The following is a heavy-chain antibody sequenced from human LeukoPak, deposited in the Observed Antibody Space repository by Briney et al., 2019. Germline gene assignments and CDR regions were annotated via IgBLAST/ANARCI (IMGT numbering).Heavy chain of an antibody. D-gene: IGHD3-22*01. CDR3: ATGGRYYYDSTS. CDR1: GYTLTELS. Sequence: ASVKVSCKVSGYTLTELSMHWVRQAPGKGLEWMGGFDPEDGETIYAQKFQGRVTVTEDTSTDTAYMELSSLRSEDTAVYYCATGGRYYYDSTSWGQGTLVTVSS. J-gene: IGHJ4*02. CDR2: FDPEDGET. V-gene: IGHV1-24*01.